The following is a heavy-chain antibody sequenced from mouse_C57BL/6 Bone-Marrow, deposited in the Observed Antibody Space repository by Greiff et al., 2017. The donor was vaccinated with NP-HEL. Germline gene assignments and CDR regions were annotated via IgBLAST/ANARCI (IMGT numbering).Heavy chain of an antibody. Sequence: EVQRVESGGDLVKPGGSLKLSCAASGFTFSSYGMSWVRQTPDKRLEWVATISSGGSYTYYPDSVKGRFTISRDNAKNTLYLQMSSLKSEDTAMYYCAKQLRLAYWGQGTLVTVSA. D-gene: IGHD3-2*02. CDR2: ISSGGSYT. CDR3: AKQLRLAY. J-gene: IGHJ3*01. CDR1: GFTFSSYG. V-gene: IGHV5-6*01.